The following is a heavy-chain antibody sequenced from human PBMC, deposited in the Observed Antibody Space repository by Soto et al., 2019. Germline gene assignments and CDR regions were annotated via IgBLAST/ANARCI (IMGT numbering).Heavy chain of an antibody. V-gene: IGHV1-3*01. CDR2: INAGNGDT. J-gene: IGHJ2*01. CDR3: ARSVTIFGVVSDTPFDL. CDR1: GYTFNDYG. D-gene: IGHD3-3*01. Sequence: QVELVQSGTEVKKPGASVKIPCKASGYTFNDYGIHWLRQAPGHRLEWMGWINAGNGDTKYSQKFQGRVTITTDPSANTAYMGLTNLTSEDTALYFCARSVTIFGVVSDTPFDLWGRGSLVSVSS.